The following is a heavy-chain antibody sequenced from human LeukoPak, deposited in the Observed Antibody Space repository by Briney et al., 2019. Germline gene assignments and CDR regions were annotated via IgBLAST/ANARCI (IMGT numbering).Heavy chain of an antibody. CDR2: IRSKANNYAT. Sequence: GGSLRLSCAASGFTFSGSTMHWVRQASGKGLEWVGRIRSKANNYATAYATSVKGRFTLSRDDSKDTAYLQMNSLKTEDTAVYYCIRGAASGSYYGFDVWGQGATVTVSS. CDR1: GFTFSGST. CDR3: IRGAASGSYYGFDV. V-gene: IGHV3-73*01. D-gene: IGHD1-26*01. J-gene: IGHJ6*02.